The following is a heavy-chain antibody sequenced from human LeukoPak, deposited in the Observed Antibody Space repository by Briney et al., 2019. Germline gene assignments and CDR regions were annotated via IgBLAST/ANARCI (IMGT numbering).Heavy chain of an antibody. CDR3: AREVPNLVAVPNDY. CDR1: GFTFSSYS. CDR2: ISSSSSYI. V-gene: IGHV3-21*01. Sequence: GGSLRLSCAASGFTFSSYSMNWVRQAPGKGLEWVSSISSSSSYIYYADSVKGRFTISRDNAKNSPYLQMNSLRAEDTAVYYCAREVPNLVAVPNDYWGQGTLVTVSS. J-gene: IGHJ4*02. D-gene: IGHD6-19*01.